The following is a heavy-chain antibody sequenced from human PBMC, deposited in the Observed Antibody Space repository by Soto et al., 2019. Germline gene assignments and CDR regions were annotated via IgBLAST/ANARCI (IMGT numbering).Heavy chain of an antibody. D-gene: IGHD2-2*01. Sequence: EVHVVESGGGLVQPGGSLSLSCEASGFSFSGSTLHWVRQSARKRLEWLGRIRGKGKTVATLYAASVKGRLTMSKDDSPNLVYLERTSLKSDNTATYYCTRPVPLGLPALSSSATMDVWGQGTGVNVSS. CDR2: IRGKGKTVAT. CDR3: TRPVPLGLPALSSSATMDV. J-gene: IGHJ6*02. V-gene: IGHV3-73*02. CDR1: GFSFSGST.